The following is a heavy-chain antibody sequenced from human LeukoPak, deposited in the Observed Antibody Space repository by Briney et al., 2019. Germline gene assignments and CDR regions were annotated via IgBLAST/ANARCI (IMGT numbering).Heavy chain of an antibody. D-gene: IGHD1-1*01. V-gene: IGHV3-30*15. CDR1: GFTFSSYW. J-gene: IGHJ3*01. CDR2: ISSDGSDK. Sequence: PGGSLRLSCAASGFTFSSYWMSWVRQAPGSGPEWVAFISSDGSDKYYADSVKGRFTISRDNSKSTLYLQMSSLRPDDTAVFSCARDVHYTSSKPGWPFDVWGQGTVVTVSS. CDR3: ARDVHYTSSKPGWPFDV.